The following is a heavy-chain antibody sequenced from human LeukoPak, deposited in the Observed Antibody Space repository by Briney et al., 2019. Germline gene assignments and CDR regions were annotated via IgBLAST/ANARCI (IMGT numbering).Heavy chain of an antibody. Sequence: GESLQISCKGSGYNFIRYWIGWVRQKPGKGLEWMGIIYPGDSDTRYSPSFQGQVTISADKSISTAYLQWSSLKASDTALYYCARHYLFSGSSTDYWGQGTLVTVSS. J-gene: IGHJ4*02. CDR2: IYPGDSDT. CDR1: GYNFIRYW. D-gene: IGHD3-10*01. CDR3: ARHYLFSGSSTDY. V-gene: IGHV5-51*01.